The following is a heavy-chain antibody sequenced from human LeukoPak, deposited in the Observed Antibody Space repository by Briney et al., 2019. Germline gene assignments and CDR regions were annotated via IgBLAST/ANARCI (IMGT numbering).Heavy chain of an antibody. CDR1: ADSLSSGGHY. J-gene: IGHJ4*02. V-gene: IGHV4-31*03. D-gene: IGHD3-10*01. Sequence: SETLSLTCTVSADSLSSGGHYWAWIRQHPGKGLEWIGYIYYSGSTYYNPSLKSRVTISVDTSKNQFSLKLSSVTAADTAVYYCASNYGSGSYRDYWGQGTLVTVSS. CDR2: IYYSGST. CDR3: ASNYGSGSYRDY.